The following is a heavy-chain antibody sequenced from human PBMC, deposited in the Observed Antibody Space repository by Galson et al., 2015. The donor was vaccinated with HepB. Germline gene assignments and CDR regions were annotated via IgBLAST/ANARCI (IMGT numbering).Heavy chain of an antibody. CDR2: IGGSGITT. Sequence: SLRLSCAASGFIFSSSAMSWVRQAPGKGLEWVSGIGGSGITTYYADSVKGRFTISRDNSKNTLYLQMNSLRAEDTAVYYCARDGYSSSWYVRYFDLWGRGTLVTVSS. CDR1: GFIFSSSA. V-gene: IGHV3-23*01. CDR3: ARDGYSSSWYVRYFDL. D-gene: IGHD6-13*01. J-gene: IGHJ2*01.